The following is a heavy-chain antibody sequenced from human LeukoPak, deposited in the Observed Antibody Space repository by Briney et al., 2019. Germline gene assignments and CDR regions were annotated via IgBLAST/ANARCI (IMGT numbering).Heavy chain of an antibody. CDR1: GFTVSSNY. CDR2: LSGSGDIT. V-gene: IGHV3-23*01. D-gene: IGHD6-13*01. CDR3: ARGQLVYYYYMDV. J-gene: IGHJ6*03. Sequence: GGSLRLSCAASGFTVSSNYMSWVRQAPGKGLEWVSALSGSGDITYYADSVKGRFTISRDNSKNTLYLQMTSLRAEDTAVYYCARGQLVYYYYMDVWGKGTTVTVSS.